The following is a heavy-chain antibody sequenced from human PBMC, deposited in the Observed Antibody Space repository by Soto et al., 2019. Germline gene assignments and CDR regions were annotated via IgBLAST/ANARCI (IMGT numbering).Heavy chain of an antibody. D-gene: IGHD2-15*01. CDR1: GFTFSSYA. CDR2: ISASGGNT. V-gene: IGHV3-23*01. J-gene: IGHJ2*01. CDR3: ARNVRAYFLNRAVVSYCYFDL. Sequence: SGGSLRHSCAASGFTFSSYAMSWVRQAPGRGLEWVSAISASGGNTYYADSVKGRFTISRDNAKNTLYLQMNSLRAEDTAVYYCARNVRAYFLNRAVVSYCYFDLWGRGTLDPVSS.